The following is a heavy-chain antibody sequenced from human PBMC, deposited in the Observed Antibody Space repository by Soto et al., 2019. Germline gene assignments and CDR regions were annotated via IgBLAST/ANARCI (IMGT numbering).Heavy chain of an antibody. Sequence: PSETLSLTCTVSGGSISSGDYYWSWIRQPPGKGLEWIGYIYYSGSTYYNQSLKSRVTISVDTSKNQFSLKLSSVTAADTAVYYCARDPITMVRGDHYYYGMDVWGQGTTVTVSS. D-gene: IGHD3-10*01. CDR1: GGSISSGDYY. CDR2: IYYSGST. V-gene: IGHV4-30-4*01. J-gene: IGHJ6*02. CDR3: ARDPITMVRGDHYYYGMDV.